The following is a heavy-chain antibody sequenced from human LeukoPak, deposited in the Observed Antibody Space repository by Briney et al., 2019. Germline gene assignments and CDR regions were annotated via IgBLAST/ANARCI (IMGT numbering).Heavy chain of an antibody. Sequence: PGGSLRLSCAASGFTFSNAWMSWVRRAPGRGLEWVGRIKSKTDGGTTDYAAPVKGRFTISRDDSKNTLSLQMNSLKTEDTAVYYSTSRSHMCGGAFDIRGQGTMVTVSS. J-gene: IGHJ3*02. CDR1: GFTFSNAW. CDR2: IKSKTDGGTT. V-gene: IGHV3-15*01. D-gene: IGHD3-16*01. CDR3: TSRSHMCGGAFDI.